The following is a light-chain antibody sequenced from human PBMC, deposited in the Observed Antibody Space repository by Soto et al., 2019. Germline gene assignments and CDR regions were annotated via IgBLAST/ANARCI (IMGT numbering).Light chain of an antibody. V-gene: IGKV3-11*01. CDR1: QSVSSY. Sequence: EIVLTHSPATLSLSPGERATLSCRASQSVSSYLAWYQQKPGQAPRLLIYDASSRATGIPARFSGSGSGTDFTLTISRLEPEDFAVYYCQHRSNSFGGGTKVEIK. J-gene: IGKJ4*01. CDR2: DAS. CDR3: QHRSNS.